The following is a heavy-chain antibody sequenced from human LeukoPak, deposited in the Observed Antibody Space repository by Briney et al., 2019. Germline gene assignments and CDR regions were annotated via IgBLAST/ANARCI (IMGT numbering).Heavy chain of an antibody. Sequence: SETLSLTCAVYGGSFSGYYWSWIRQPPGKGLEWIGEINHSGSTNYNPSLESRVTISVDTSKNQFSLKLSSVTAADTAVYYCGGWLYEITGNWFDPWGQGTLVTVSS. J-gene: IGHJ5*02. CDR1: GGSFSGYY. CDR2: INHSGST. D-gene: IGHD6-19*01. V-gene: IGHV4-34*01. CDR3: GGWLYEITGNWFDP.